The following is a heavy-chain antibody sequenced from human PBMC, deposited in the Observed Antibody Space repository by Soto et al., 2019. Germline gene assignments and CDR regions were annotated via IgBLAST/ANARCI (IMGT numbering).Heavy chain of an antibody. CDR2: IVVGSGNT. Sequence: ASVKVSCKASGFTFSSSAVQWVRQARGQRLEWIGKIVVGSGNTNYAQKFQERVTITRDMSTSTAYMELSSLRSEDTAVYYCARESEDLTSNFDYWGQGTLVTVSS. CDR1: GFTFSSSA. V-gene: IGHV1-58*01. J-gene: IGHJ4*02. CDR3: ARESEDLTSNFDY.